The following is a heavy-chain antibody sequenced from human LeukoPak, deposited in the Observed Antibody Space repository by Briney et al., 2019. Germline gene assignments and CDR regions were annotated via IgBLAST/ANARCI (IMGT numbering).Heavy chain of an antibody. D-gene: IGHD5-18*01. Sequence: GGSLRLSCEASGFTFTSYSMNWVRQAPGKGLEWVSAISGSGGSTYYADSVKGRFTISRDNSKNTLYLQMNSLRAEDTAVYYCAKDRYSYWGTDFDYWGQGTLVTVSS. CDR3: AKDRYSYWGTDFDY. CDR1: GFTFTSYS. V-gene: IGHV3-23*01. CDR2: ISGSGGST. J-gene: IGHJ4*02.